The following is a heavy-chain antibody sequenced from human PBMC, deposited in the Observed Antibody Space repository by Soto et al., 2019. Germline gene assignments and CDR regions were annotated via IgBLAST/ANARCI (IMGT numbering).Heavy chain of an antibody. CDR3: ARVTMVRGVITPFFDY. V-gene: IGHV3-53*04. CDR1: GFTVSSNY. CDR2: IYSGGST. J-gene: IGHJ4*02. D-gene: IGHD3-10*01. Sequence: GGSLRLSCAASGFTVSSNYMSWVRQAPGKGLEWVSVIYSGGSTYYADSVKGRFTISRHNSKNTLYLQMNSLRAEDTAVYYCARVTMVRGVITPFFDYWGQGTLVTVSS.